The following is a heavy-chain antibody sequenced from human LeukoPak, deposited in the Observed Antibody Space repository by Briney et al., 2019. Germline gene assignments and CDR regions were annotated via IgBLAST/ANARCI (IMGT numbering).Heavy chain of an antibody. D-gene: IGHD3-22*01. J-gene: IGHJ4*02. CDR3: AREYYGSSGYYNDH. CDR2: ISYSGGP. CDR1: GDSISSYH. Sequence: SETLSLTCTVSGDSISSYHWSWIRQPPGKGLEWIGYISYSGGPNYNPPHKSRVTISVDTSKNQFSLKLTSVTAADTAVYYCAREYYGSSGYYNDHWGQGALVTVSS. V-gene: IGHV4-59*01.